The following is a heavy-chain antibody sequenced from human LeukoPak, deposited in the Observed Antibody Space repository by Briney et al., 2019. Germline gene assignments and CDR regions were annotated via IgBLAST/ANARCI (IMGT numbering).Heavy chain of an antibody. Sequence: SVTVSCKASGGTFSSYAISWVRQAPGQGLEWMGGIIPIFGTANYAQKFQGRVTITADESTSTAYMELSSLRSEDTAVYYCARPDEDRGYSYGYNYWGQGTLVTVSS. D-gene: IGHD5-18*01. CDR3: ARPDEDRGYSYGYNY. CDR2: IIPIFGTA. V-gene: IGHV1-69*13. J-gene: IGHJ4*02. CDR1: GGTFSSYA.